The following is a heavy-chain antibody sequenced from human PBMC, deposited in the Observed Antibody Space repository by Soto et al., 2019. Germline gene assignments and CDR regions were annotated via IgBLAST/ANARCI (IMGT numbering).Heavy chain of an antibody. Sequence: QVQLVQSGAEVKKPGASVKVSCKASGYTFASYAISWMRQAPGQGLEWMGWISAYNGNTNYAQKLQGRVTMTTDTSTTTAYMALRSLSSAATAVYYSARDPPPPDYWGQGTLVTVSS. CDR3: ARDPPPPDY. CDR2: ISAYNGNT. V-gene: IGHV1-18*01. J-gene: IGHJ4*02. CDR1: GYTFASYA.